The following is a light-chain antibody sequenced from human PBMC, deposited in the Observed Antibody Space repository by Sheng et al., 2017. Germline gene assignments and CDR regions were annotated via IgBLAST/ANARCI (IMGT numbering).Light chain of an antibody. J-gene: IGLJ3*02. V-gene: IGLV3-21*02. CDR1: NIGDKS. Sequence: YVLTQPPSLSVAPGQTARVTCGGSNIGDKSVHWYQQRPGQAPVLVVYDDTDRPSGIPDRFAGSNSGNTATLTISRVEAGDGADYYCQVWDSNSDQGVFGGGTKLTVL. CDR2: DDT. CDR3: QVWDSNSDQGV.